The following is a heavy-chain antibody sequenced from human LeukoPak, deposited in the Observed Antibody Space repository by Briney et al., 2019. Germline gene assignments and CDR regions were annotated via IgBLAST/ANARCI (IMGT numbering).Heavy chain of an antibody. D-gene: IGHD1-14*01. J-gene: IGHJ4*02. Sequence: PGGSLRLSCAASGFTFSIFAMHWVRQAPGKGQEWVAFISYDGDIKYSADSVKGRFTISRDNSKNTLYLQMNSLRAEDTAVYYCARGGRVGATTHWGQGTLVTVSS. V-gene: IGHV3-30-3*01. CDR2: ISYDGDIK. CDR3: ARGGRVGATTH. CDR1: GFTFSIFA.